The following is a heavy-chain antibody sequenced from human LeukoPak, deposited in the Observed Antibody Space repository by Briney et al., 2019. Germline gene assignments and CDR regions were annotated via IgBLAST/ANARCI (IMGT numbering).Heavy chain of an antibody. J-gene: IGHJ6*03. CDR3: ASWPTPTRAPHYYYMDV. CDR2: IIPIFGTA. Sequence: SVKVSRKASGGTFSSYAISWVRQAPGQGLEWMGGIIPIFGTANYAQKFQGRVTITTDESTSTAYMELSSLRSEDTAVYYCASWPTPTRAPHYYYMDVWGKGTTVTVSS. CDR1: GGTFSSYA. V-gene: IGHV1-69*05.